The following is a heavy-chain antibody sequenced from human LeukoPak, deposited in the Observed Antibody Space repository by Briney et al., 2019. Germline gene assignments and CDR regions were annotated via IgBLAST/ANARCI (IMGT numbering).Heavy chain of an antibody. CDR1: GFTFSSYA. D-gene: IGHD3-10*01. V-gene: IGHV3-23*01. CDR2: ISGSGGST. CDR3: AKDMVRGVRPYYFDY. Sequence: GGSLRLSCAASGFTFSSYAMSWVRQAPGKGLDWVSAISGSGGSTYYADSVKGRFTIPRDNSKNTLYLQMNSLRAEDTAVYYCAKDMVRGVRPYYFDYWGQGTLVTVSS. J-gene: IGHJ4*02.